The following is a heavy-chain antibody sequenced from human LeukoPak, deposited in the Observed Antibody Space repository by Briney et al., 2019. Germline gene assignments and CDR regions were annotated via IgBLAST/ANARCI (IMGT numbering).Heavy chain of an antibody. D-gene: IGHD1-26*01. CDR1: GFTFGDYA. Sequence: NPGGSLRLSCTASGFTFGDYAMSWFRQAPGKGLEWVSSISSSSSYIYYADSVKGRFTISRDNAKNSLYLQMNSLRAEDTAVCYCARVWWEPSDAFDIWGQGTMVTVSS. J-gene: IGHJ3*02. CDR2: ISSSSSYI. V-gene: IGHV3-21*01. CDR3: ARVWWEPSDAFDI.